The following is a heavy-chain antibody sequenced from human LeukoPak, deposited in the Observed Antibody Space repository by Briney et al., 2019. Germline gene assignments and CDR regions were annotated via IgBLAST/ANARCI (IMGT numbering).Heavy chain of an antibody. Sequence: ASVKVSCKASGYTFTGYYMHWVRQAPGQGLECMGRINPNSGGTNYAQKFQGRVTMTRDTSISTAYMELSRLRSDDTAVYYCARDQGYYGSGASPWFDPWGQGTLVTVSS. CDR1: GYTFTGYY. J-gene: IGHJ5*02. V-gene: IGHV1-2*06. CDR3: ARDQGYYGSGASPWFDP. CDR2: INPNSGGT. D-gene: IGHD3-10*01.